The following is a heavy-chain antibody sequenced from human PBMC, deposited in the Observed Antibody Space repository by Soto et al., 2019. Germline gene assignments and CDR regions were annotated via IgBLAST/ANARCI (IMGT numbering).Heavy chain of an antibody. CDR2: IYYSGSA. V-gene: IGHV4-39*01. J-gene: IGHJ4*02. CDR1: GGSISSSSYY. D-gene: IGHD2-15*01. CDR3: ARLGYCSGGSCYQNFDY. Sequence: SETLSLTCTVSGGSISSSSYYWGWIRQPPGKGLEWIGSIYYSGSAYYNQSLKSRVTISVDTSKNQFSLKLSSVTAADTSVYYCARLGYCSGGSCYQNFDYWGQGTLVTVSS.